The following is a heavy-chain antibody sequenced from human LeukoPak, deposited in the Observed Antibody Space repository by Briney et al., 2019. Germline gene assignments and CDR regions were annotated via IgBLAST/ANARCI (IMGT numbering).Heavy chain of an antibody. V-gene: IGHV3-74*01. CDR2: INGDGSST. CDR1: GFTFSSYA. J-gene: IGHJ4*02. Sequence: GSLRLSCAASGFTFSSYAMSWVRQAPGKGLLWVSRINGDGSSTSYADSVKGRFTISRDNAKNTLYLQMNSLRAEDTALYYCARSVSSSSRGAGDYWGQGTLVTVSS. D-gene: IGHD6-6*01. CDR3: ARSVSSSSRGAGDY.